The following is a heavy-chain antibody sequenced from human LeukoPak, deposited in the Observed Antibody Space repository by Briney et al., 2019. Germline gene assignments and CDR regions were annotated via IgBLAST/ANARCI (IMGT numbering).Heavy chain of an antibody. V-gene: IGHV3-23*01. J-gene: IGHJ4*02. Sequence: GGSPRLSCAASGFTFSSYAMSWVRQAPGKGLEWVSAISGSGGSTYYADSVKGRFTISRDNSKNTLYLQMNSLRAEDTAVYYCAKDPDYYDSSERYYWGQGTLVTVSS. D-gene: IGHD3-22*01. CDR3: AKDPDYYDSSERYY. CDR1: GFTFSSYA. CDR2: ISGSGGST.